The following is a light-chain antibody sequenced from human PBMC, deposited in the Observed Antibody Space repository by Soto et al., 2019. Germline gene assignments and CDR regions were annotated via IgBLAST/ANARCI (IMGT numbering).Light chain of an antibody. J-gene: IGKJ1*01. Sequence: DIQMTQSPSTLSASVGDRVTITCRASQSISSRLTWYQQKPGKAPQLLIYDASSLKSGVPSRFSGSGSGTESTLTVSSLQPDDFATYYCQPYNSYPWTFGQGTKVEIK. CDR2: DAS. CDR1: QSISSR. V-gene: IGKV1-5*01. CDR3: QPYNSYPWT.